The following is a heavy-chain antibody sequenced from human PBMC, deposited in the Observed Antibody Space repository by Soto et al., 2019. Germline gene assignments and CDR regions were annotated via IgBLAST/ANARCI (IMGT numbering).Heavy chain of an antibody. CDR3: ARSSGGNFGIIIEGSNWFDP. Sequence: GASVKVSCKASGYRFTNHGISWVRQAPGQGLEWMGWISGNDGKTKYARKFQGRVTMTRDTSRSTVYMELRSLRSDDTAIYYCARSSGGNFGIIIEGSNWFDPWGQGTLVTVSS. CDR1: GYRFTNHG. J-gene: IGHJ5*02. D-gene: IGHD3-3*01. CDR2: ISGNDGKT. V-gene: IGHV1-18*01.